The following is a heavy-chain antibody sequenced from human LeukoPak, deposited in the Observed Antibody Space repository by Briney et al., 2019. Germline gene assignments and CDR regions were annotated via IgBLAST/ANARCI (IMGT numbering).Heavy chain of an antibody. J-gene: IGHJ4*02. Sequence: PGGSLRLSCAASGCTFSSYAMSWVRQAPGKGLEWVSAISGSGGSTYYADSVKGGFTISRDNSKNPLYLQMNSLRAEATAVYYCAKGDDYGDYKVVVDYWGQGTLVTVSS. D-gene: IGHD4-17*01. CDR1: GCTFSSYA. CDR2: ISGSGGST. V-gene: IGHV3-23*01. CDR3: AKGDDYGDYKVVVDY.